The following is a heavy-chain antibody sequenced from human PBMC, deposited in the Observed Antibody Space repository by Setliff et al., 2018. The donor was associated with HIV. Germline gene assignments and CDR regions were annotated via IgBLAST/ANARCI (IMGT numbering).Heavy chain of an antibody. D-gene: IGHD3-22*01. CDR1: GYTFTGHF. CDR2: IIPVFGTT. V-gene: IGHV1-69*13. J-gene: IGHJ4*02. Sequence: SVKVSCKTAGYTFTGHFIHWMRQAPGQGLEWMGWIIPVFGTTNYAQKFQGRVTITADESTSTAYMELSSLGSEDTAVYYCARGGVYYYDSSGWSMDYWGQGTLVTVSS. CDR3: ARGGVYYYDSSGWSMDY.